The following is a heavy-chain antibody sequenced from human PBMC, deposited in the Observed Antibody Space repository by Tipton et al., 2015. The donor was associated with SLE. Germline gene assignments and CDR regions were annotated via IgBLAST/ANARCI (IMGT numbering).Heavy chain of an antibody. CDR2: INHSGST. J-gene: IGHJ3*02. CDR3: ARVVAAAGTAFDI. Sequence: TLSLTCTVYGGSFSGYYWSWIRQPPGKGLEWIGEINHSGSTNYNPSLKSRVTISVDTSKNQFSLKLSSVTAADTAVYYCARVVAAAGTAFDIWGQVTMVTVSS. D-gene: IGHD6-13*01. CDR1: GGSFSGYY. V-gene: IGHV4-34*01.